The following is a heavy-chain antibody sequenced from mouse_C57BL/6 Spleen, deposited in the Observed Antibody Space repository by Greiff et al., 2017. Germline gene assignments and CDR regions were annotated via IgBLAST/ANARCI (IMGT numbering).Heavy chain of an antibody. Sequence: QVQLQQSGAELVKPGASVKLSCTASGYAFSSYWMHWVKQRPGKGLEWIGQIYPGDGDTNYNGKFKGKATLTADKSSSTAYMQLSSLTSEDSAVYFCARGDYNDYWGQGTTLTVSS. V-gene: IGHV1-80*01. CDR3: ARGDYNDY. CDR2: IYPGDGDT. CDR1: GYAFSSYW. D-gene: IGHD2-12*01. J-gene: IGHJ2*01.